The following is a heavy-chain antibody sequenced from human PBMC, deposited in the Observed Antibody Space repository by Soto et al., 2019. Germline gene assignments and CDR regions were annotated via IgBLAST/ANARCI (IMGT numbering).Heavy chain of an antibody. CDR1: GYTLTSYD. D-gene: IGHD3-22*01. CDR2: MNPSTGDT. J-gene: IGHJ4*02. V-gene: IGHV1-8*01. CDR3: ARAAPSGYVVDI. Sequence: ASVKVSCKASGYTLTSYDINWVRQATGQGLEWVGWMNPSTGDTGYAQKFQGRVTMTSKASIGTAYMELNSLRSEDTAVYYCARAAPSGYVVDIWGQGTLVTVSP.